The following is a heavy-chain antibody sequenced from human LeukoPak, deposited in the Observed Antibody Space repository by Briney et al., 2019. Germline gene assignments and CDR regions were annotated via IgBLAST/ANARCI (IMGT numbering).Heavy chain of an antibody. CDR1: GGSISDSSYY. V-gene: IGHV4-39*07. J-gene: IGHJ4*02. CDR3: ARGLFLRGFHY. Sequence: YPSETLSLTCAVSGGSISDSSYYWGWIRQPPGKGLEWIGSIYYSGDTYYKSSLQSRVIISLDMAANQFSLELNSVTAADTAVYFCARGLFLRGFHYWGQGTLVTVSS. D-gene: IGHD2/OR15-2a*01. CDR2: IYYSGDT.